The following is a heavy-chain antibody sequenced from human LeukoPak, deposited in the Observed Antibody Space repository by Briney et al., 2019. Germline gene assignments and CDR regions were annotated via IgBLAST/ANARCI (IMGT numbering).Heavy chain of an antibody. CDR1: GYTFTSYG. V-gene: IGHV1-18*01. Sequence: GASVKVSCKASGYTFTSYGISWVRQAPGQGLEWMGRISAYNGNTNYAQKLQGRVTMTTDTSTSTAYMELRSLRSDDTAVYYCARTYYDSSGYYYFGYWGQGTLVTVSS. D-gene: IGHD3-22*01. J-gene: IGHJ4*02. CDR2: ISAYNGNT. CDR3: ARTYYDSSGYYYFGY.